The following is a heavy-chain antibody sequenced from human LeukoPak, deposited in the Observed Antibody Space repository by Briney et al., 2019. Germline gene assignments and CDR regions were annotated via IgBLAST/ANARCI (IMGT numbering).Heavy chain of an antibody. CDR2: IYHSGNT. J-gene: IGHJ6*03. Sequence: SETLSLTCAVSGYSISSGYYWGWIRQPPGKGLEWIGNIYHSGNTYYNPSLKSRVTISVDTSKNQFSLKLSSVTAADTAVYYCARLGFGVVPAARGSVYYYYYMDVWGKGTTVTVSS. D-gene: IGHD2-2*01. CDR3: ARLGFGVVPAARGSVYYYYYMDV. CDR1: GYSISSGYY. V-gene: IGHV4-38-2*01.